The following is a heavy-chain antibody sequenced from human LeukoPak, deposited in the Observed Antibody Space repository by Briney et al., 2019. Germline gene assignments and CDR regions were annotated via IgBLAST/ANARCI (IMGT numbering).Heavy chain of an antibody. CDR3: ARRKADYSGGNCYAHFDY. V-gene: IGHV5-51*01. CDR2: IYPGDSDT. J-gene: IGHJ4*02. Sequence: GESLKISCKGSGYSFTSYWIGWVRQMPGKGLEWMGIIYPGDSDTRYSPSFQGQVTISADKSISTAYLQWSSLKASDTAMYYCARRKADYSGGNCYAHFDYWGQGTLVTVSS. CDR1: GYSFTSYW. D-gene: IGHD2-15*01.